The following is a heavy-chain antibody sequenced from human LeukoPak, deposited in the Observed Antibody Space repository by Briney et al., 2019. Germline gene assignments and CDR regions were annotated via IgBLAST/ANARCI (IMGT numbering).Heavy chain of an antibody. CDR2: IHPNSGGT. Sequence: ASVKVSCKAPGYTFTGDYMHWVRQAPGQGLEWMGRIHPNSGGTKYAQKFQGRVTMTRDTSIATAYMELSRLRSDDTAVYYCTRETLNWFDPWGQGTLVTVSS. J-gene: IGHJ5*02. V-gene: IGHV1-2*06. CDR1: GYTFTGDY. CDR3: TRETLNWFDP.